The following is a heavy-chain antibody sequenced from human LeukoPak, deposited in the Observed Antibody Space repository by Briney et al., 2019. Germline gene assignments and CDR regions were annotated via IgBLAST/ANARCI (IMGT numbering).Heavy chain of an antibody. V-gene: IGHV1-46*01. CDR1: GYTFTSYY. J-gene: IGHJ4*02. D-gene: IGHD5-18*01. Sequence: GASVKVSCRASGYTFTSYYMHWVRQAPGQGLEWMGIINPSGGSTSYAQKFQGRVTMTRDTSTSTVYIELSSLRSEDTAVYYCARGDSSDTAHYWGQGTLVTVSS. CDR3: ARGDSSDTAHY. CDR2: INPSGGST.